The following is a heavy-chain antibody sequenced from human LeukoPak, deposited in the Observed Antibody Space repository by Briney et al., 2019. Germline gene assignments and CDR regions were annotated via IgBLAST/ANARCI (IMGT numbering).Heavy chain of an antibody. CDR3: ARLMVTYDAFDI. J-gene: IGHJ3*02. D-gene: IGHD5-18*01. Sequence: SETLSLTFTVSGGSISSSSYYWSWIRQPPGKGLEWIGYIYYSGSTNYNPSLKSRVTISVDTSKNQFSLKLSSVTAADTAVYYCARLMVTYDAFDIWGQGTMVTVSS. CDR1: GGSISSSSYY. V-gene: IGHV4-61*05. CDR2: IYYSGST.